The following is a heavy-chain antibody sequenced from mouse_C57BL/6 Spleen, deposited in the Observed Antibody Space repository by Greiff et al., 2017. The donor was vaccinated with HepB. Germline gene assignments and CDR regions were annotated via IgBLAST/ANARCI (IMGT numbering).Heavy chain of an antibody. J-gene: IGHJ2*01. D-gene: IGHD2-2*01. V-gene: IGHV1-53*01. Sequence: QVQLQQPGTELVKPGASVKLSCKASGYTFTSYWMHWVKQRPGQVLEWIGNINPSNGGTNYNEKLKSKATLTVDKSSSTAYMQLSSLTSEDSAVYYCARRGYDGYYFDYWGQGTTLTVSS. CDR3: ARRGYDGYYFDY. CDR2: INPSNGGT. CDR1: GYTFTSYW.